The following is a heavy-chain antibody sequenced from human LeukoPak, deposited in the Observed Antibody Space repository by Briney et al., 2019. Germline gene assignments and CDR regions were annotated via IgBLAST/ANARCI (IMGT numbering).Heavy chain of an antibody. V-gene: IGHV1-24*01. CDR3: ATGGPYYYEGGGYYFDY. D-gene: IGHD3-22*01. Sequence: ASVKVSCKVSGYTLTELSMHWVRQAPGKGLEWMGGFDPEDGETIYAQKFQGRVTITEDTSTDTAYMELSSLRSEDTAVYYCATGGPYYYEGGGYYFDYWGQGTLVTVSS. CDR1: GYTLTELS. J-gene: IGHJ4*02. CDR2: FDPEDGET.